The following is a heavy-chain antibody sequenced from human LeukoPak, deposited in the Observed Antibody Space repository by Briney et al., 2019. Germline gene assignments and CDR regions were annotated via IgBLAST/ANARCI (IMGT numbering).Heavy chain of an antibody. CDR3: ARASTGYSSGWYEMEGHPIDY. CDR1: GYSFTSHY. V-gene: IGHV1-46*01. Sequence: ASVKVSCKASGYSFTSHYMHWVRQAPGQGLEWLGLINPSGSSTLYAQKFQGRVTMTRDMSTTTDYMELSSLRSEDTAVYYCARASTGYSSGWYEMEGHPIDYWGQGTLVTVSS. D-gene: IGHD6-19*01. J-gene: IGHJ4*02. CDR2: INPSGSST.